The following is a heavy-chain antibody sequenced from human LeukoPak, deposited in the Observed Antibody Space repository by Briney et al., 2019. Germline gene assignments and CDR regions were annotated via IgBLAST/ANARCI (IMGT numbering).Heavy chain of an antibody. CDR1: GGSISSHY. Sequence: SETLSLTCTVSGGSISSHYWSWIRQPPGKGLEWIGYIYYSGSTNYNPSLKSRVTISVDTSKNQFSLKLSSVTAADTAVYYCARHGVTIFGVVGWFDPWGQGTLVTVSS. CDR3: ARHGVTIFGVVGWFDP. J-gene: IGHJ5*02. CDR2: IYYSGST. D-gene: IGHD3-3*01. V-gene: IGHV4-59*08.